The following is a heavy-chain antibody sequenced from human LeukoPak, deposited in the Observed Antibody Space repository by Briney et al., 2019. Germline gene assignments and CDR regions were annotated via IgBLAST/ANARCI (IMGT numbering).Heavy chain of an antibody. CDR3: AKDPHDSSGPFAEGFY. Sequence: GGSLRLSCAASGFTFSSYAMSWVRQAPGKGLEWVSAISGSGGSTYYADSVKGRFTISRDNSKNTLYLQMNSLRAEDTAVYYCAKDPHDSSGPFAEGFYWGQGTLVTVSS. D-gene: IGHD3-22*01. CDR1: GFTFSSYA. V-gene: IGHV3-23*01. CDR2: ISGSGGST. J-gene: IGHJ4*02.